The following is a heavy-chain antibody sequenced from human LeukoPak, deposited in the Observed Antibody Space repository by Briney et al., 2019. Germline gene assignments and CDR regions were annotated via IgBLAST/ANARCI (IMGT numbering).Heavy chain of an antibody. J-gene: IGHJ6*04. CDR1: GFTFSSHG. Sequence: GGSLRLSCAASGFTFSSHGMHWVRQAPGKGLEWVAVIWYDGSNKYYADSVKGRFTTSRDNSKNMLYVEMNSLRAEDTAVYYCVRWGSGKVMDVWGKGTTVTVSP. D-gene: IGHD7-27*01. CDR2: IWYDGSNK. V-gene: IGHV3-33*01. CDR3: VRWGSGKVMDV.